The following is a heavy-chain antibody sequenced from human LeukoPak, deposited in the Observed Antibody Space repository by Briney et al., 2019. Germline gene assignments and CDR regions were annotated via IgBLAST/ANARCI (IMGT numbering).Heavy chain of an antibody. CDR3: ARVHAYYDILTGYYNDLSQAYYFDY. CDR1: GGSISSYY. CDR2: IYTSGST. D-gene: IGHD3-9*01. Sequence: SETLSLTCTVSGGSISSYYWSWIRQPAGKGLEWIGRIYTSGSTNYNPSLKSRVTISVDTSKNQFSLKLSSATAADTAVYYCARVHAYYDILTGYYNDLSQAYYFDYWGQGTLVTVSS. V-gene: IGHV4-4*07. J-gene: IGHJ4*02.